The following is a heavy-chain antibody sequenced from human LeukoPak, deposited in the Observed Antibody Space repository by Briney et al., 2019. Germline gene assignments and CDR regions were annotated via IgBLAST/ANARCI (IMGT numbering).Heavy chain of an antibody. CDR2: IYTRGST. CDR1: GGSINNYY. J-gene: IGHJ4*02. V-gene: IGHV4-4*07. D-gene: IGHD3-22*01. CDR3: ARISSGYYTFDY. Sequence: PSETLSLTCTVSGGSINNYYWSWIRQPAGKGLVWIGRIYTRGSTNYNPSLKSRVTMSVDTSKNQFSLKLSSVTAADTAVYYCARISSGYYTFDYWGQGTLVTVSS.